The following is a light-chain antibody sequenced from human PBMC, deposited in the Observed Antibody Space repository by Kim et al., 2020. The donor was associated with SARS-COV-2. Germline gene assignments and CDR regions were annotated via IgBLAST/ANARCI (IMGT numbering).Light chain of an antibody. J-gene: IGLJ3*02. V-gene: IGLV3-21*04. CDR2: YDS. CDR1: NIGSKS. CDR3: QVWDSSSDPLWV. Sequence: PGKTARITWGGNNIGSKSVHWYQQKPGQAPVLVIYYDSDRPSGIPERFSGSNSGNTATLTISRVEAGDEADYYCQVWDSSSDPLWVFGGGTQLTVL.